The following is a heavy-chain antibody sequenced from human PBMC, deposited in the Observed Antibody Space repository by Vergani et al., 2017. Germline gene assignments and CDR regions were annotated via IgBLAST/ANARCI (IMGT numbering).Heavy chain of an antibody. J-gene: IGHJ4*02. V-gene: IGHV3-30*02. CDR3: ARDLAYCHEGSCAL. CDR2: VLFDGSNE. CDR1: GFTFNRYG. D-gene: IGHD2-15*01. Sequence: LQLVESGGGLVQPGGSLRLFCVASGFTFNRYGMQWVRQAPGKGLDWVAYVLFDGSNEYYADSVKGRFIVSRDNSNDALYLQMNSLRTDDTAVYYCARDLAYCHEGSCALWGQGSVVTVSS.